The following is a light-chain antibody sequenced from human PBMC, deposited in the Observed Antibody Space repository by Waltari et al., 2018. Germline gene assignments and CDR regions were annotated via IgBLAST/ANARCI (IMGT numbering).Light chain of an antibody. CDR2: KTS. CDR1: QAISSW. Sequence: DIQMTQSPSSLSASVGDRVTITCRASQAISSWLAWYQQRPGKAPKLLIYKTSSLQSGVPSRFSGSGSGTDFTLTISSLQPEEFATYYCQQYNSAPPTFGQGTKVDIK. J-gene: IGKJ1*01. CDR3: QQYNSAPPT. V-gene: IGKV1-12*01.